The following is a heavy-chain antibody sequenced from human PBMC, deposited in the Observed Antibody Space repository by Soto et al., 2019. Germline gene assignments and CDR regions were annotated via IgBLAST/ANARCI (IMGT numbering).Heavy chain of an antibody. V-gene: IGHV1-2*02. CDR1: GYTFAGYY. J-gene: IGHJ5*02. CDR2: INPNSGGT. CDR3: AREGHYDFWSGSNWFDP. D-gene: IGHD3-3*01. Sequence: QVQLVQSGAEVKKPGASVKVTCKASGYTFAGYYMHWVRQAPGQGLEWMGWINPNSGGTNYAQKFQGRVTMTRDTSISTAYMELSRLTSDDTAVYYCAREGHYDFWSGSNWFDPWGQGTLVTVSS.